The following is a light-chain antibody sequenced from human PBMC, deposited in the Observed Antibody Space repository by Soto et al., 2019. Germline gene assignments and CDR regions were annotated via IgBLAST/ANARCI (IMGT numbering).Light chain of an antibody. CDR1: QSVSSGY. V-gene: IGKV3-20*01. J-gene: IGKJ4*01. CDR3: QQYPSVA. Sequence: IVLTQSPAILALSAGDRATLSCRASQSVSSGYLAWYQHKPGQAPRILIHGASSRVTGIPDRFSGSGSGTDFTLTIARLEPEDLALYYCQQYPSVAFGGGTKVDIK. CDR2: GAS.